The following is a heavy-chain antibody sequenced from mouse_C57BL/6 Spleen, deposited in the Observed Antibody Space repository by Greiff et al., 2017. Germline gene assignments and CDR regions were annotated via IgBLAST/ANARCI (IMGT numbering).Heavy chain of an antibody. J-gene: IGHJ2*01. D-gene: IGHD3-2*02. CDR1: GFTFSSYG. V-gene: IGHV5-6*01. CDR2: ISSGGSYT. CDR3: ARVDSSGY. Sequence: DVHLVESGGDLVKPGGSLKLSCAASGFTFSSYGMSWVRQTPDKRLEWVATISSGGSYTYYPDSVKGRFTISRDNAKNTLYLQMSSLKSEDTAMYYCARVDSSGYWGQGTTLTVSS.